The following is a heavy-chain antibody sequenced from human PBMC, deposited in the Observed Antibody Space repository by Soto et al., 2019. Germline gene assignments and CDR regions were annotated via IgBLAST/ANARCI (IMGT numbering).Heavy chain of an antibody. D-gene: IGHD2-2*01. CDR2: ISHDGNND. V-gene: IGHV3-30-3*01. J-gene: IGHJ4*02. CDR1: GFIFSNYA. Sequence: QVQLVESGGGVVQPGRSLRLSCAASGFIFSNYAMNWVRQAPGKVLEWVALISHDGNNDYYTGSVKGRFTISRGNSKSALYLQMNSLRPEDTAVYYCAKCTSTSCHLGSDYWGQGTLVTVSS. CDR3: AKCTSTSCHLGSDY.